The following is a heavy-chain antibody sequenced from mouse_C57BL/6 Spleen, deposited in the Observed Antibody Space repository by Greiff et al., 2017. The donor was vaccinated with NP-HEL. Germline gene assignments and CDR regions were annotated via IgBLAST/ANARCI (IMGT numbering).Heavy chain of an antibody. J-gene: IGHJ2*01. D-gene: IGHD2-3*01. CDR3: TRDIGWLLPYFDY. CDR1: GFTFSSYA. Sequence: EVKVVESGEGLVKPGGSLKLSCAASGFTFSSYAMSWVRQTPEKRLEWVAYISSGGDYIYYADTVKGRFTISRDNARNTLYLQMSSLKSEDTAMYYCTRDIGWLLPYFDYWGQGTTLTVSS. V-gene: IGHV5-9-1*02. CDR2: ISSGGDYI.